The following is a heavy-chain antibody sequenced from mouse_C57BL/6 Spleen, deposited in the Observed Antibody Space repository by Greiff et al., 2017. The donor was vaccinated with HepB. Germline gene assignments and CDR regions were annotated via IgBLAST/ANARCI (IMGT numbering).Heavy chain of an antibody. D-gene: IGHD1-1*01. Sequence: DVMLVESGGGLVKPGGSLKLSCAASGFTFSSYAMSWVRQTPEKRLEWVATISDGGSYTYYPDNVKGRFTISRDNAKNNLYLQMSHLKSEDTAMYYCARDEGVGRHYYAMDYWGQGTSVTVSS. CDR3: ARDEGVGRHYYAMDY. CDR1: GFTFSSYA. J-gene: IGHJ4*01. CDR2: ISDGGSYT. V-gene: IGHV5-4*01.